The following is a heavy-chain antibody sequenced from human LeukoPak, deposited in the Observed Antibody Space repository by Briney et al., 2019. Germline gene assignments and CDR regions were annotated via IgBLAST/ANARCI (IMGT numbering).Heavy chain of an antibody. V-gene: IGHV4-59*01. Sequence: SETLSLTCTVSGCSISSYYWSWIRQPPGKGLEWIGYIYYSGSTNYNPSLKSRVTISVDTSKNQFSLKLSSVTAADTAVYYCARGYYDSSGSYYFDYWGQGTLVTVSS. J-gene: IGHJ4*02. D-gene: IGHD3-22*01. CDR2: IYYSGST. CDR1: GCSISSYY. CDR3: ARGYYDSSGSYYFDY.